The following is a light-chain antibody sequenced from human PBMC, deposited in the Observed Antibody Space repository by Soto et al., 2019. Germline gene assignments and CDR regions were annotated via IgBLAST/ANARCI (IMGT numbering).Light chain of an antibody. V-gene: IGLV4-69*01. CDR3: QTWGTGFQV. Sequence: QSVLTQSPSASAFLGASVKLTCTLSSGHSSYAIAWHQKQPGKGPRYLMDLNNDGSHTKGDGIPDRFSGSSSGAERYLIISSLQSEDEADYYCQTWGTGFQVFGGGTKVTVL. CDR2: LNNDGSH. J-gene: IGLJ2*01. CDR1: SGHSSYA.